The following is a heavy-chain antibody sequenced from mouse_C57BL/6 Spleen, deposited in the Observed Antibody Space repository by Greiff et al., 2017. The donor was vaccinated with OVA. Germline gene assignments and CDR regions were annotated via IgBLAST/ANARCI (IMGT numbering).Heavy chain of an antibody. CDR1: GYTFTSYW. CDR3: AREAQATHALDY. CDR2: IDPSDSYT. V-gene: IGHV1-50*01. J-gene: IGHJ2*01. Sequence: QVQLQQPGAELVKPGASVKLSCKASGYTFTSYWMQWVKQRPGQGLEWIGEIDPSDSYTNYNQKFKGKATLTVDTSSSTAYMQLSSRTSEDSAVYYCAREAQATHALDYWGQGTTLTVSS. D-gene: IGHD3-2*02.